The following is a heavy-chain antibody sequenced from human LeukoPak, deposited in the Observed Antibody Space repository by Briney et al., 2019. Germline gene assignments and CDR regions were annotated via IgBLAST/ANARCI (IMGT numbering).Heavy chain of an antibody. V-gene: IGHV4-34*01. CDR2: INHSGST. CDR3: ARGNLPFYCSSTSCPREPYDY. Sequence: SETLSLTCAVSGGSFSGYYWTWIRQPPGKGLEWIGEINHSGSTNYNPSLKSRVTISVDTSKNQFSLKLSSVTAADTAVYYCARGNLPFYCSSTSCPREPYDYWGQGTLVTVSS. J-gene: IGHJ4*02. D-gene: IGHD2-2*01. CDR1: GGSFSGYY.